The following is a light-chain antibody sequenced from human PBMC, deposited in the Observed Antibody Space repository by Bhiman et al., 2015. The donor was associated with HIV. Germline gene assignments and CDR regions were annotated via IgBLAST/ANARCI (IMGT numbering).Light chain of an antibody. CDR1: TSNIGNYF. CDR2: DKD. J-gene: IGLJ1*01. Sequence: QSVLAQPPSVSAAPGQKVTISCSGRTSNIGNYFVSWYQQFPGTAPRLLIYDKDQRPSGIPDRFSGSKSGTSATLGITGLQTGDEADYYCGTWDSSLSAGGVFGTGTKVTVL. CDR3: GTWDSSLSAGGV. V-gene: IGLV1-51*01.